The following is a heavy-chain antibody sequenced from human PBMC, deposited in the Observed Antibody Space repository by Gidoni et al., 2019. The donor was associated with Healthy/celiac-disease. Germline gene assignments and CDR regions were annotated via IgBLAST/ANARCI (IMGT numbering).Heavy chain of an antibody. D-gene: IGHD3-22*01. CDR3: AGDSNDSSGYPPTDY. CDR1: GGTFSSYA. J-gene: IGHJ4*02. Sequence: QVQLVQSGAEVKKPGSSVKVSCKASGGTFSSYAISWVRQAPGQGLEWMGGIIPIFGTANYEQKFQGRVTITADESTSTAYMKLSSLRSEDTAVYYCAGDSNDSSGYPPTDYWGQGTLVTVSS. CDR2: IIPIFGTA. V-gene: IGHV1-69*01.